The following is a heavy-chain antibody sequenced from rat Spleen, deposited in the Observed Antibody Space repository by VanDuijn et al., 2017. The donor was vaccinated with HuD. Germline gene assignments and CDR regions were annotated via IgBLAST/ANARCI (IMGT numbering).Heavy chain of an antibody. CDR1: GFSLTSYP. CDR3: ARHLREASGVMDV. V-gene: IGHV2-72*01. D-gene: IGHD4-3*01. Sequence: QVQLKESGPGLVQPSQTLSLTCTVSGFSLTSYPVRCVRQSPGKSLVWMGTIWAGGGINYNSAVQSRLSISRDTSKNQVFLKMNSLQPEDTGTYYCARHLREASGVMDVWGQGASVTVSS. CDR2: IWAGGGI. J-gene: IGHJ4*01.